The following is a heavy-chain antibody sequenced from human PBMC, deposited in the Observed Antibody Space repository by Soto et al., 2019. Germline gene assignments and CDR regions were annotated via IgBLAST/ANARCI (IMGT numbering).Heavy chain of an antibody. CDR3: ARDYWFDP. CDR2: ISSNGGST. CDR1: GFTFSSYA. J-gene: IGHJ5*02. V-gene: IGHV3-64*01. Sequence: LRLSCAASGFTFSSYAMHWVRQAPGKGLEYVSAISSNGGSTYYANSVKGRFTISRDNSKNTLYLQMGSLRAEDMAVYYCARDYWFDPWGQGTLVTVS.